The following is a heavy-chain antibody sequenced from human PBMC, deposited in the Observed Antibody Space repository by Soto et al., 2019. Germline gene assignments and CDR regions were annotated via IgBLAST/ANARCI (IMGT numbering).Heavy chain of an antibody. J-gene: IGHJ5*02. Sequence: PGESLKISCAASGFTVSSNYMSWVRQAPGKGLEWVSVIYSGGSTYYADSVKGRFTISRDNSKNTLYLQMNSLRAEDTAVYYCARSVAARRGEDWFDPWGQGTLVTVSS. V-gene: IGHV3-53*01. D-gene: IGHD6-6*01. CDR2: IYSGGST. CDR1: GFTVSSNY. CDR3: ARSVAARRGEDWFDP.